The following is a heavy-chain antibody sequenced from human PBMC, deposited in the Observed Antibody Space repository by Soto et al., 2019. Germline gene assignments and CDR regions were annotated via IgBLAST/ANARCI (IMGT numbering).Heavy chain of an antibody. CDR2: IGGGGTDT. CDR3: AKDAVPYNGKWDWFDS. CDR1: RFTLSAFA. D-gene: IGHD1-26*01. V-gene: IGHV3-23*01. Sequence: DVQLLDSGGGLVQPGGSLTPSCAAPRFTLSAFARGGVRQAQGKGLGWVSSIGGGGTDTYYADSVKGRFTISRDNSKNTLYLQMDSLRDEDTAVYYCAKDAVPYNGKWDWFDSWGQGTLVTVSS. J-gene: IGHJ5*01.